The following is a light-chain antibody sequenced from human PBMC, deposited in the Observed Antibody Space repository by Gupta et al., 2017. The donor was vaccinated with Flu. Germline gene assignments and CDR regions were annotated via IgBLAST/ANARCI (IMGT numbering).Light chain of an antibody. Sequence: QSALSQPASVSGSHGQSVTISCTGTSSDVGSYNNVSWYQQHPGKAPKLIIYEVSNRPSGVSKRFSGSKSGNTASLTISGLQAGDDGDYYCSSYTSDSALYVFGSGTKVTVL. J-gene: IGLJ1*01. V-gene: IGLV2-14*01. CDR1: SSDVGSYNN. CDR2: EVS. CDR3: SSYTSDSALYV.